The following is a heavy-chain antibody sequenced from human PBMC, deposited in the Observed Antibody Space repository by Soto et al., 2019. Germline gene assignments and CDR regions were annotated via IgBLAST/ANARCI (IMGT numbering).Heavy chain of an antibody. D-gene: IGHD6-19*01. CDR2: ISSSSSYI. Sequence: EVQLVESGGGLVKPGGSLRLSCAASGFTFSSYSMNWVRQAPGKGLEWVSSISSSSSYIYYADSVKGRFTISRDNAKNSLYLQMNSLRAEDTAVYYCARDFEYSSGWFDAFDIWGQGTMVTVSS. J-gene: IGHJ3*02. CDR3: ARDFEYSSGWFDAFDI. CDR1: GFTFSSYS. V-gene: IGHV3-21*01.